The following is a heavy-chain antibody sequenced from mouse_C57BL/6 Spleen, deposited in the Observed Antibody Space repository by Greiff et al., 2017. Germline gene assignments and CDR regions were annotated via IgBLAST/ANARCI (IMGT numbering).Heavy chain of an antibody. J-gene: IGHJ4*01. CDR2: IYPGDGDT. D-gene: IGHD1-1*01. CDR1: GYAFSSYW. CDR3: ARSDYSGSSLYAMDY. V-gene: IGHV1-80*01. Sequence: VVESGASVKISCKASGYAFSSYWMNWVKQRPGKGLEWIGQIYPGDGDTNYNGKFKGKATLTADKSSSTAYMQLSSLTSEDSAVYFCARSDYSGSSLYAMDYWGQGTSVTVSS.